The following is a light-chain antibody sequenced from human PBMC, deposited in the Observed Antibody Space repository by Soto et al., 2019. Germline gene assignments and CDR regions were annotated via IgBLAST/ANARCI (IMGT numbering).Light chain of an antibody. Sequence: DIQMTQSPSSLSASVGDRVTITCQASQDISNYLNWYQQKPGKAPKLLIYDASNLETGFPSRFSGSGSGTDFTFTISSLQPEDIATYYCQQYDNLLTFGGGTKVEIK. CDR3: QQYDNLLT. CDR2: DAS. J-gene: IGKJ4*01. V-gene: IGKV1-33*01. CDR1: QDISNY.